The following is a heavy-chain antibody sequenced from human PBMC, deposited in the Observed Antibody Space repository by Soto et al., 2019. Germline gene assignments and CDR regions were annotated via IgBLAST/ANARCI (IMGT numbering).Heavy chain of an antibody. D-gene: IGHD3-10*01. CDR2: ISGSGGST. CDR1: GFTFSSYA. V-gene: IGHV3-23*01. Sequence: GGSLRLSCAASGFTFSSYAMSWVRQAPGKGLEWVSAISGSGGSTYYADSVKGRFTISRDNSKNTLYLQMNSLRAEDTAVYYCAKDYYGSGSYFGEVDYWGQGTLVTVSS. CDR3: AKDYYGSGSYFGEVDY. J-gene: IGHJ4*02.